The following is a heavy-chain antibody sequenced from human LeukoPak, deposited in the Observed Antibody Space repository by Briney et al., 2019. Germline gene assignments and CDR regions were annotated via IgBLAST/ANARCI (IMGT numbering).Heavy chain of an antibody. CDR3: ARGGYSETLYFFDY. CDR2: INADGSST. Sequence: GGSLRLSCAASGFTFSHFWMHWVRQAPGKGLVCVSCINADGSSTTYADSVKGRFTISRDNAKSTLYLQVNSLRAEDTAVYYCARGGYSETLYFFDYWGQGTLVTVSS. CDR1: GFTFSHFW. D-gene: IGHD6-13*01. V-gene: IGHV3-74*01. J-gene: IGHJ4*02.